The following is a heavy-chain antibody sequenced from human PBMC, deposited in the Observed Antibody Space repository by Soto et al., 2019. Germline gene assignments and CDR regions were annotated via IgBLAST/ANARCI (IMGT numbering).Heavy chain of an antibody. J-gene: IGHJ3*02. CDR3: ARDGGYSYGWVGAFDI. V-gene: IGHV3-30-3*01. Sequence: GGSLRLSCAASGFTFSSYAMHWVRQAPGKGLEWVAVISYDGSNKYYADSVKGRFTISRDNSRNTLYLQMNSLRAEDTAVYYCARDGGYSYGWVGAFDIWGQGTMVTVSS. CDR2: ISYDGSNK. D-gene: IGHD5-18*01. CDR1: GFTFSSYA.